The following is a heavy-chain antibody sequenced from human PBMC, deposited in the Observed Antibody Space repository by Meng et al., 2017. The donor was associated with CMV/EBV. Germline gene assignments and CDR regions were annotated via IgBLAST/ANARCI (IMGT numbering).Heavy chain of an antibody. Sequence: GESLKISCAASEFTFSTYWIHWVRQAPGKGLVWVSRIDSDGSTTSYADSVKGRFTISRDNAKKTLYLQMNSLRADDTAVYYCARGSNYRYFDYWGQGTLVTVSS. CDR1: EFTFSTYW. D-gene: IGHD4-11*01. CDR3: ARGSNYRYFDY. V-gene: IGHV3-74*01. J-gene: IGHJ4*02. CDR2: IDSDGSTT.